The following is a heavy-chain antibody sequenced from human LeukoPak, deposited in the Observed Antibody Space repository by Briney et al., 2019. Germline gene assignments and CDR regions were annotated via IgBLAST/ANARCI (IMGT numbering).Heavy chain of an antibody. CDR3: AKQGEPDFFDY. D-gene: IGHD1-14*01. V-gene: IGHV3-11*01. Sequence: GGSLRLSCAASGFTFSDYYMSWIRQAPGKGLEWVSYISSSGSTIYYADSVKGRFTISRGNAKNSLYLQMNSLRVEDTAFYYCAKQGEPDFFDYWGQGTLVTVSS. J-gene: IGHJ4*02. CDR1: GFTFSDYY. CDR2: ISSSGSTI.